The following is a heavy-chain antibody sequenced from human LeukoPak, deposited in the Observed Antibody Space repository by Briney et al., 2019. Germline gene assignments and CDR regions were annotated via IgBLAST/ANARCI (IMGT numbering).Heavy chain of an antibody. V-gene: IGHV3-15*01. CDR1: GFTFSNAW. Sequence: GGSLRLSCAASGFTFSNAWMSWVRQAPGKGLEWVGRIKSKTDGGTTDYAAPVKGRFTISRDDSKNTLYLQMNSLKTEDTAVYYCTTVLEAVAGTYYYYGMDVWGQGTTVTVSS. D-gene: IGHD6-19*01. J-gene: IGHJ6*02. CDR3: TTVLEAVAGTYYYYGMDV. CDR2: IKSKTDGGTT.